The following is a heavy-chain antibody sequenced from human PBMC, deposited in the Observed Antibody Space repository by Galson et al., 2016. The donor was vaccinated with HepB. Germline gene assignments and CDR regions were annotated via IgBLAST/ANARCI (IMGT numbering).Heavy chain of an antibody. CDR2: SCYSEYT. V-gene: IGHV4-30-4*07. J-gene: IGHJ4*02. D-gene: IGHD3-3*01. Sequence: AVTGESMSIGVYSCRQTPQSPRKGLACIGYSCYSEYTDSTPARKSRVTISVDTSKNQFFLKLSSVTAADTAVYYCARVGRLDFWSGFYVPPFDFWGQGTLVTVSS. CDR1: GESMSIGVYS. CDR3: ARVGRLDFWSGFYVPPFDF.